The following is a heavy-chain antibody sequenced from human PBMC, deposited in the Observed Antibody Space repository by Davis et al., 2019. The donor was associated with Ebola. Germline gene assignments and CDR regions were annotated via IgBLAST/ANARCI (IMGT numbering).Heavy chain of an antibody. Sequence: GGSLRLSCAASGFTLSDHYMDWVRQAPGKGLEWVGRTRNKANGHTTEYAASVKDRFTISRDDSKNSLYLQMNSLKTEDTAVYYCAGSLAGSDYYGMDVWGTGTTVTVPS. CDR1: GFTLSDHY. V-gene: IGHV3-72*01. CDR2: TRNKANGHTT. CDR3: AGSLAGSDYYGMDV. D-gene: IGHD3-3*02. J-gene: IGHJ6*04.